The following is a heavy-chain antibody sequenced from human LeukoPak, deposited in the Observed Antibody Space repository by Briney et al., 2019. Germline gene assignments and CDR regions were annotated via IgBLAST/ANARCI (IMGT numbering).Heavy chain of an antibody. CDR3: ARPLKPYYYNSSGYWGYFQY. CDR2: IYPGDSDT. Sequence: GEPLKISCKGSGYSFTSYWIGWVRQMPGEGLELMGIIYPGDSDTRYSPSFQGQVTLSVDKSISTAYLQWSSLKASDTAMYYCARPLKPYYYNSSGYWGYFQYWGQGTLVTVSS. V-gene: IGHV5-51*01. D-gene: IGHD3-22*01. J-gene: IGHJ1*01. CDR1: GYSFTSYW.